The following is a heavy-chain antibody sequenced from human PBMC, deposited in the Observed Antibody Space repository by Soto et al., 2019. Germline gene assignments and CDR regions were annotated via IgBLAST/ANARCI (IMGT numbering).Heavy chain of an antibody. CDR3: ARDKDSSGWYNWFDP. CDR1: GFTFSSYS. D-gene: IGHD6-19*01. J-gene: IGHJ5*02. Sequence: EVQLVESGGGLVQTGGSLRLSCAASGFTFSSYSMNWVRQAPGKGLEWVSYISSSSSTIYYADSVKGRFTISRDNAKNSLYLQMTSLRDEDTAVYYCARDKDSSGWYNWFDPWGQGTLVTVSS. CDR2: ISSSSSTI. V-gene: IGHV3-48*02.